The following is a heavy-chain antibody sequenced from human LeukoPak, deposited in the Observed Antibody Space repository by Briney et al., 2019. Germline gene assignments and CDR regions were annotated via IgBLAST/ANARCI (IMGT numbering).Heavy chain of an antibody. CDR1: GFTFSSYG. CDR2: ISYDGSNK. Sequence: GGSLRLACAASGFTFSSYGMHWVRQAPGKGLEWVAVISYDGSNKYYADSVKGRFTISRDNSKNTLYLQMNSLRAEDTAVYYCARDTVREGFDYWGQGTLVTVSS. D-gene: IGHD6-6*01. J-gene: IGHJ4*02. CDR3: ARDTVREGFDY. V-gene: IGHV3-30*03.